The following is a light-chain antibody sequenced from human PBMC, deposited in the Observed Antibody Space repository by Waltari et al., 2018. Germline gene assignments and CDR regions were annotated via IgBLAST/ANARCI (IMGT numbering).Light chain of an antibody. CDR2: DAS. J-gene: IGKJ1*01. CDR3: QQYSNWPPWT. V-gene: IGKV3-15*01. Sequence: EVVMTQSPVTLSVSPGQTATLSCRASQSVSNNLAWYQHNPGQAPRLVMYDASTRASGLPARFSGTGSGREFTLTINSLQSEDVAIYYCQQYSNWPPWTFGQGTTVEIK. CDR1: QSVSNN.